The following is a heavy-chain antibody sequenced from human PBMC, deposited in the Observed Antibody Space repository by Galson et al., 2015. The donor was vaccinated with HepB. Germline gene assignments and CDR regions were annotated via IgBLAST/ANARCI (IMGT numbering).Heavy chain of an antibody. CDR2: ISYDGRNK. Sequence: SLRLSCAASGFTFTSYGMHWVRQAPGKGLEWVAVISYDGRNKYYADSVKDRFTIARDNSKNTLILQMNSLRAEDTAIYYCARERVFAVGVAPGFDYWGQGTLVTVSS. D-gene: IGHD1-26*01. CDR3: ARERVFAVGVAPGFDY. V-gene: IGHV3-30*03. J-gene: IGHJ4*02. CDR1: GFTFTSYG.